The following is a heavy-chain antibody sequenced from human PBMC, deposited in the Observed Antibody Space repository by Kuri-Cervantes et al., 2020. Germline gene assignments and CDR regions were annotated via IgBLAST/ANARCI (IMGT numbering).Heavy chain of an antibody. D-gene: IGHD6-13*01. J-gene: IGHJ5*02. Sequence: SGPTLVKPTETLTLTCTVSGFSLSNARMGVSWIRQPPGKALEWLALIYWDDDKRYSPSLKSRLTITKDTSKNQVVLTMTNMDPVDTATYYCAHRRAVFHIAAAGGWFDPRGQGTLVTVSS. CDR3: AHRRAVFHIAAAGGWFDP. V-gene: IGHV2-5*02. CDR2: IYWDDDK. CDR1: GFSLSNARMG.